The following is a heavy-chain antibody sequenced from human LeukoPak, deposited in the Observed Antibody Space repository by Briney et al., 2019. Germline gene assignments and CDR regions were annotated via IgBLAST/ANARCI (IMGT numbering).Heavy chain of an antibody. CDR3: ARPLWGVITIDAFDI. D-gene: IGHD3-10*01. Sequence: GESLKISCKGSGYSFTSYWIGWVRQMPGKGLEWMGIIYPGDSDTRYSPSFQGQVTISADKSISTAYLQWSSLKASDTAMYYCARPLWGVITIDAFDIWGQGTMVTVSS. J-gene: IGHJ3*02. CDR1: GYSFTSYW. V-gene: IGHV5-51*01. CDR2: IYPGDSDT.